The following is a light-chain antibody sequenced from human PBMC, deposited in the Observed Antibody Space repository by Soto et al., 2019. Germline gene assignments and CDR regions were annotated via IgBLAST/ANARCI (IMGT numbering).Light chain of an antibody. V-gene: IGKV3-15*01. Sequence: EIVMTQSPATLSVSPGERATLSCRASQSVNSNLAWYQQKPGQAPRLLIYGASTRATGIPGRFSGRGSGTEFTLTISSLQSEDFAVYYCQQYNDWPPLTFGGGTQVEIK. J-gene: IGKJ4*01. CDR2: GAS. CDR3: QQYNDWPPLT. CDR1: QSVNSN.